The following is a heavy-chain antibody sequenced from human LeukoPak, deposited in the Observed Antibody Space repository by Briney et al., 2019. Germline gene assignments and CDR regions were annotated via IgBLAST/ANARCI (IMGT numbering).Heavy chain of an antibody. CDR1: GFTFSGYY. CDR2: IYYSGST. D-gene: IGHD3-10*01. CDR3: ARDLAGIDP. J-gene: IGHJ5*02. Sequence: LRLSCAASGFTFSGYYMSWIRQHPGKGLEWIGYIYYSGSTYYNPSLKSRVTISVDTSKNQFSLKLSSVTAADTAVYYCARDLAGIDPWGQGTLVTVSS. V-gene: IGHV4-31*02.